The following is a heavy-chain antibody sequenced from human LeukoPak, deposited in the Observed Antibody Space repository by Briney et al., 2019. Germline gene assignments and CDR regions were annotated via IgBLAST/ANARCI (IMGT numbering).Heavy chain of an antibody. Sequence: GGSLRLSCADSGFTFSSYWMHWVRQAPGKGLVWVSRINSDGSISTYADSVKGRFTISRDNAKNTLYLQMNSLRAEDTAVYYCAGGISATGGGWGQGTMVTVSS. V-gene: IGHV3-74*01. D-gene: IGHD6-13*01. J-gene: IGHJ3*01. CDR1: GFTFSSYW. CDR2: INSDGSIS. CDR3: AGGISATGGG.